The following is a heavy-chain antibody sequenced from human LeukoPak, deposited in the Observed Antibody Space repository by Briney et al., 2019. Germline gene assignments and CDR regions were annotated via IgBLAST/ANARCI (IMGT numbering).Heavy chain of an antibody. CDR3: ARGNYDVSYAYGGDFDS. D-gene: IGHD3-16*01. V-gene: IGHV4-59*01. Sequence: SETLSLTCSVSGGSISSFYWNWIRQPPGKGLEWIGYMSNSGSTNYNPSLKSRLTISVDTSKNHLSLRLSSVTAADTAVYYCARGNYDVSYAYGGDFDSWGQGTLVTVSS. CDR2: MSNSGST. CDR1: GGSISSFY. J-gene: IGHJ4*02.